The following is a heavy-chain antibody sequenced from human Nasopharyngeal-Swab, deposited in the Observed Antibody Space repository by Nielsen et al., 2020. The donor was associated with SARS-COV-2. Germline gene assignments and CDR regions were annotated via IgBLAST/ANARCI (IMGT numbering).Heavy chain of an antibody. V-gene: IGHV7-4-1*02. CDR1: GYTFTSYA. CDR3: ASSQQQLGSYYYYYMDV. D-gene: IGHD6-13*01. Sequence: ASVKVSCKASGYTFTSYAMNWVRQAPGQGLEWMGWINTNTGNPTYAQGFTGRFVISLDTSVSTAYLQISSLKAEDTAVYYCASSQQQLGSYYYYYMDVWGKGTTVTVSS. CDR2: INTNTGNP. J-gene: IGHJ6*03.